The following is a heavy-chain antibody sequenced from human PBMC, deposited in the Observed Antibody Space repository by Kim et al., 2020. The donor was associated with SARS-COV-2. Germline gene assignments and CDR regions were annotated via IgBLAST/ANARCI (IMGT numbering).Heavy chain of an antibody. Sequence: SETLPLTCTVSGGSVSSGPYYWNWIRQPPGKGLEWIGYMYYSGSTNYNPSLKSRVTISIDTSKNQFSLKLSSVTAADTAVYYCARISGDYDRWFDPWGQGTLVTVSS. V-gene: IGHV4-61*01. CDR2: MYYSGST. CDR1: GGSVSSGPYY. D-gene: IGHD4-17*01. J-gene: IGHJ5*02. CDR3: ARISGDYDRWFDP.